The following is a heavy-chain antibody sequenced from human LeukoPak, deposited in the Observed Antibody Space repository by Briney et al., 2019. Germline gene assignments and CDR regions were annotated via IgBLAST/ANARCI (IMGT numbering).Heavy chain of an antibody. V-gene: IGHV3-48*01. Sequence: GSLRLSCVASRITFSSYSMNWVRQSPGEGLAWVSYISSFSGTINYADSVKGRFTISRDNSKNTLYLQMNSLRAEDTAVYYCAKESAMVNRIVDYWGQGTLVTVSS. CDR1: RITFSSYS. J-gene: IGHJ4*02. CDR3: AKESAMVNRIVDY. CDR2: ISSFSGTI. D-gene: IGHD5-18*01.